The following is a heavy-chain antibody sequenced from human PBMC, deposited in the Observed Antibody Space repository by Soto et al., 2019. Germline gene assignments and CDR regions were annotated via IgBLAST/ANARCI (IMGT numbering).Heavy chain of an antibody. V-gene: IGHV3-7*01. D-gene: IGHD6-19*01. Sequence: SLRLSCAASGFTFSTYLMSWVRQAPGKGLEWVANIKYDGSETYYVDSVKGRFTISRDNAKNSLYLQMNSLRGEDTAVYYCARYSSAWGLWGQGTLVTVSS. J-gene: IGHJ4*02. CDR3: ARYSSAWGL. CDR2: IKYDGSET. CDR1: GFTFSTYL.